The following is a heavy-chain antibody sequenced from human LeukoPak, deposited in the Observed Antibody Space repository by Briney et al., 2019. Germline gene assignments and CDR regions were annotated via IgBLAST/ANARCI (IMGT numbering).Heavy chain of an antibody. CDR3: AKSPIPYYYGSGSWAPAHDY. CDR2: IIPIFGTA. CDR1: GGTFSSYA. Sequence: ASVKVSCKASGGTFSSYAISWVRQAPGQGLEGMGGIIPIFGTANYAQKFQGRVTITADESTSTAYMELSSLRSEDTAVYYCAKSPIPYYYGSGSWAPAHDYWGQGTLVTVSS. J-gene: IGHJ4*02. V-gene: IGHV1-69*01. D-gene: IGHD3-10*01.